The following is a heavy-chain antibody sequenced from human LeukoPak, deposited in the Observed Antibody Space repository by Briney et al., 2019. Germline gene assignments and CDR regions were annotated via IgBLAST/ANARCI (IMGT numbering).Heavy chain of an antibody. J-gene: IGHJ4*02. CDR2: ISGSGGST. CDR1: GFTFSSYA. Sequence: TGGSLRLSCAASGFTFSSYAMSWVRQAPGKGLEWVSAISGSGGSTYYADSVKGRFTISRDNSKNTLYLQMNSLRAEDTAVYYCAKSRSSGYHYYFDYWGQGTLVTVSS. D-gene: IGHD3-22*01. V-gene: IGHV3-23*01. CDR3: AKSRSSGYHYYFDY.